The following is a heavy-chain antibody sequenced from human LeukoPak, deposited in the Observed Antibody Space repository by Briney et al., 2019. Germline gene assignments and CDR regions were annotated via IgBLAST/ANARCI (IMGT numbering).Heavy chain of an antibody. CDR2: ISSSSSYI. V-gene: IGHV3-21*01. D-gene: IGHD4-17*01. J-gene: IGHJ4*02. CDR1: GFTFSSYA. Sequence: GGSLRLSCAASGFTFSSYAMSWVRQAPGKGLEWVSSISSSSSYIYYADSVKGRFTISRDNAKNSLYLQMNSLRAEDTAVYYCARELRRSSDYWGQGTLVTVSS. CDR3: ARELRRSSDY.